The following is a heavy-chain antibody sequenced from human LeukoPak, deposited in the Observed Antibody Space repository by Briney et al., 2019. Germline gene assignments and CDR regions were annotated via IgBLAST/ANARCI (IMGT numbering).Heavy chain of an antibody. CDR3: ARDLWELLSGFDY. CDR2: IKQDGSEK. V-gene: IGHV3-7*01. CDR1: GFTFSSYW. J-gene: IGHJ4*02. Sequence: PGGSLRLSCAASGFTFSSYWMSWVRQAPEKGLEWVANIKQDGSEKYYVDSVKGRFTISRDNAKNSLYLQMSSLRGEDTAVYYCARDLWELLSGFDYWGQGTLVTVSS. D-gene: IGHD1-26*01.